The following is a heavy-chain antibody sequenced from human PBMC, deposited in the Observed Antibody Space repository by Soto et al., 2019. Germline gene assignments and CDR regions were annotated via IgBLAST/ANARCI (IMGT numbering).Heavy chain of an antibody. CDR3: ASARGYCSSTNCYVDFDI. CDR1: GFTFSDYI. J-gene: IGHJ3*02. CDR2: ISSSSSYI. Sequence: EIQLVESGGGLVKPGGSLRLSCAASGFTFSDYIMNWVRQAPGKGLEWLSSISSSSSYIFYADSVKGRFTISRDNAKNLLLLHMNSRRADNTVVYYGASARGYCSSTNCYVDFDIWGQGTMVTVSP. V-gene: IGHV3-21*06. D-gene: IGHD2-2*01.